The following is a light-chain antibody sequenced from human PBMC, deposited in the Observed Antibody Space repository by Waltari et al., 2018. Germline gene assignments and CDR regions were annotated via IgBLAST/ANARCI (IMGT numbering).Light chain of an antibody. V-gene: IGLV3-25*03. CDR2: KAT. Sequence: SYELTQPPSVSVSPGQTATITCSGDLLPKQFAYWYQQRPGQAPVLLIYKATERASGIPERFSGPTSGTTVTLTIAGVQAEDEADYFCQSVDVTALPFGGGTRLTVL. J-gene: IGLJ2*01. CDR3: QSVDVTALP. CDR1: LLPKQF.